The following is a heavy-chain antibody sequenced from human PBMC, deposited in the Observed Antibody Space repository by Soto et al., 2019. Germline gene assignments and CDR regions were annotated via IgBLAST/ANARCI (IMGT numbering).Heavy chain of an antibody. D-gene: IGHD3-22*01. CDR3: ARSPNIYNSWFDP. J-gene: IGHJ5*02. Sequence: QPGGSPRLSCAASGFTVYINYMTWVRQTPGKGLECVSVIYTDGGTYYADSVKGRFTISRDNSKNTLYLQMNSLTVEDTAVYYCARSPNIYNSWFDPWGQGTPVTVSS. CDR1: GFTVYINY. V-gene: IGHV3-66*01. CDR2: IYTDGGT.